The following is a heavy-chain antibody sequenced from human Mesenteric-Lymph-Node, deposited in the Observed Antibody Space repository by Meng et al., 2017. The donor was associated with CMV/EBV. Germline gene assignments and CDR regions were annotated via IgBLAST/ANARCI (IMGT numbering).Heavy chain of an antibody. D-gene: IGHD7-27*01. CDR3: AREANWGPHDAFDV. V-gene: IGHV1-2*02. J-gene: IGHJ3*01. Sequence: ASVKVSCKASGFTSTSYYLHWVRQAPGQGPEWMGWVSLNSGGTNYAPKFEGRVTMSSDTSSSTVYMELNRLRSDDAAVYYCAREANWGPHDAFDVWGQGTVVTVSP. CDR1: GFTSTSYY. CDR2: VSLNSGGT.